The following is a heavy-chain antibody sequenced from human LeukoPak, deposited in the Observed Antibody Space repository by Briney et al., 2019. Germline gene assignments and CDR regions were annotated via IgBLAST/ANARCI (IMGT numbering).Heavy chain of an antibody. CDR1: GYSFNSYW. CDR3: ARPGASFYYFDY. Sequence: GESLKISXKGSGYSFNSYWIGWVCQMPGKGLEWTGIIYPGDSDTRYSPSFQGQVTISADKSISTAYLQWSSLKASDTAMYYCARPGASFYYFDYWGQGTLVTVSS. V-gene: IGHV5-51*01. J-gene: IGHJ4*02. CDR2: IYPGDSDT. D-gene: IGHD2/OR15-2a*01.